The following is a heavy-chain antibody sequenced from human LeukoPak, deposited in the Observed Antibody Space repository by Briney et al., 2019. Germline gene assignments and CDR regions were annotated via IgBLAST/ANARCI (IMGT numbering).Heavy chain of an antibody. Sequence: SGGSLRLSCAASGFTVSSNYMSWVRQAPGKGLEWVSVIYSGGSTYYADSVKGRFTISRDNSKNTLYLQMNSLRAEDTAVYYCASSASAAYYYDYWGQGTLVTVSS. V-gene: IGHV3-53*01. CDR3: ASSASAAYYYDY. CDR2: IYSGGST. J-gene: IGHJ4*02. CDR1: GFTVSSNY.